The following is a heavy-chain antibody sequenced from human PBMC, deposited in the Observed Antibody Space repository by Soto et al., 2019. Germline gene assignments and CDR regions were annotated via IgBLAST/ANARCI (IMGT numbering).Heavy chain of an antibody. CDR3: ARLPRITIFGVVKAAKWFDT. D-gene: IGHD3-3*01. CDR1: EYSFYSNW. CDR2: IDPSDSYT. V-gene: IGHV5-10-1*01. Sequence: PXETLKSFCRGSEYSFYSNWRSWVRQMPGKGLEWMGRIDPSDSYTNYSPSFQGHVTISADKSISTAYLQWSSLKASDTATYYCARLPRITIFGVVKAAKWFDTWGQGTLVTVSS. J-gene: IGHJ5*02.